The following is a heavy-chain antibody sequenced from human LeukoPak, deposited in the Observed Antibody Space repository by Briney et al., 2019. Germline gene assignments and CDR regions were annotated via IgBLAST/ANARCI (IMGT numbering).Heavy chain of an antibody. Sequence: GGSLRLSCAASGFTFSSYWMSWVRQAPGKGLEWVANIKYDVSEKHYVDSVKGRFTISRDNAENSLYLQMNSLRAEDTAVYYCAREATYNYAYALDYWGQGTLVTVSS. D-gene: IGHD5-18*01. CDR1: GFTFSSYW. V-gene: IGHV3-7*01. J-gene: IGHJ4*02. CDR2: IKYDVSEK. CDR3: AREATYNYAYALDY.